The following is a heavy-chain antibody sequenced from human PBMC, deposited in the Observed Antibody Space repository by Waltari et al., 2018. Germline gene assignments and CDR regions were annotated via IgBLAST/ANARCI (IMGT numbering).Heavy chain of an antibody. CDR3: ARGRDPGVVGGLSF. D-gene: IGHD1-26*01. V-gene: IGHV3-23*03. CDR2: IYSGGST. J-gene: IGHJ4*02. CDR1: GFTLSAYG. Sequence: EVQLLESGGNLIQPGGSLRLSCAASGFTLSAYGMHWVRQAPGKCLEWVSGIYSGGSTKYADSVQGRFIISRENSRNMVYLQMSSLTTEDTAVYYCARGRDPGVVGGLSFWGLGTLVTVSS.